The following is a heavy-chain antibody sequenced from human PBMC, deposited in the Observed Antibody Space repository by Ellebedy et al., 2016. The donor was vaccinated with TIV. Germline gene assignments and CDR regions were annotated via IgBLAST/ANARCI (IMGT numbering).Heavy chain of an antibody. CDR2: IIPILGIA. V-gene: IGHV1-69*10. Sequence: ASVKVSCKASGGTFSSYAISWVRQTPGQGLEWMGGIIPILGIAKYAQKFQGRVTITADKSTSTAYMELSSLRSEDTAVYYCAKAVAGTYASDYWGQGTLITVSS. CDR3: AKAVAGTYASDY. J-gene: IGHJ4*02. D-gene: IGHD6-19*01. CDR1: GGTFSSYA.